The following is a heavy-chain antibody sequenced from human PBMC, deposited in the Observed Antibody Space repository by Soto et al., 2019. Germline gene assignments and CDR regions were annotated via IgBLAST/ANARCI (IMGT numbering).Heavy chain of an antibody. CDR3: ARDLGYCSGGRCYTGFRSGHYGMDV. CDR1: GYSFTSYW. D-gene: IGHD2-15*01. Sequence: GESLKISCKGSGYSFTSYWIGWVRQMPGKGLEWMGIIYPGDSDTRYSPSFQGQVTISADKSISTAYLQWSSLKASDTAMYYCARDLGYCSGGRCYTGFRSGHYGMDVWGQGTTVTVSS. V-gene: IGHV5-51*01. J-gene: IGHJ6*02. CDR2: IYPGDSDT.